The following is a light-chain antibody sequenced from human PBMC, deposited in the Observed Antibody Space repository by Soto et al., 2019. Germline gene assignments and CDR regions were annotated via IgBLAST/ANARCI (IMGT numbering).Light chain of an antibody. CDR1: QSVSSY. CDR2: DAS. V-gene: IGKV3-11*01. J-gene: IGKJ3*01. Sequence: EIVLTQSPATLSFSPGERDTLSCRASQSVSSYLAWYQQKPGQAPRLLIYDASNRATGIPDRFIGSGSGTDFTLTISSREPEDFAVYYCHQRSNWPLFTFGPGTKVDIK. CDR3: HQRSNWPLFT.